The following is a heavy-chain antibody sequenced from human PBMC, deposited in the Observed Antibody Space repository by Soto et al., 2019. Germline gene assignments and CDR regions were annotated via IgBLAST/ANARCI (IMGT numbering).Heavy chain of an antibody. CDR3: ARGGDSSRTGWFDP. D-gene: IGHD6-13*01. V-gene: IGHV4-59*01. Sequence: QVRLHESGPGLVKPSETLSLTCTVSGGAINSYYCSWIRQSPGKGLEWLGDIAYSGTTKYNPSLKSRVTISSDTSKNQFSLKLKSVTAADTAVYYCARGGDSSRTGWFDPWGQGTLVTVSS. CDR2: IAYSGTT. CDR1: GGAINSYY. J-gene: IGHJ5*02.